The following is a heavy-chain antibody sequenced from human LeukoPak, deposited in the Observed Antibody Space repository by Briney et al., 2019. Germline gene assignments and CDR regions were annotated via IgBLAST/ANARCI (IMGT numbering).Heavy chain of an antibody. Sequence: PSETLSLTCNVSGGSIGSHYWSWIRQPPGKGLEWIGYIYYSGSTNYNPSLKSRVTISVDTSKNQFSLKLSSVTAADTAVYYCARVGYSSSGNYYNDRGAFDYWGQGTLVTVSS. J-gene: IGHJ4*02. CDR3: ARVGYSSSGNYYNDRGAFDY. CDR2: IYYSGST. CDR1: GGSIGSHY. V-gene: IGHV4-59*11. D-gene: IGHD3-10*01.